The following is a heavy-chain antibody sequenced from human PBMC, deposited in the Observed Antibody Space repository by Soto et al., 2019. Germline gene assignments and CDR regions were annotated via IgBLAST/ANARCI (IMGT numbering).Heavy chain of an antibody. D-gene: IGHD3-10*01. CDR1: GFTFGDYA. CDR3: TRDRWFGDPPPDRAFDI. V-gene: IGHV3-49*03. Sequence: GGSLRLSCTASGFTFGDYAMSWFRQAPGKGLEWVGFTRSKAYGGTTEYAASVKGRFTISRDDSKSIAYLQMNSLKTEDTAVYYCTRDRWFGDPPPDRAFDIWGQGTMVTVAS. CDR2: TRSKAYGGTT. J-gene: IGHJ3*02.